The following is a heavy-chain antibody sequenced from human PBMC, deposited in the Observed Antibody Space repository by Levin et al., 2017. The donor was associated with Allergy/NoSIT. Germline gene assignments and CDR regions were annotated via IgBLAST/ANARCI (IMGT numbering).Heavy chain of an antibody. D-gene: IGHD5-12*01. Sequence: GESLKISCAASGFTFSSYGMHWVRQAPGKGLEWVAVIWYDGSNKYYADSVKGRFTISRDNSKNTLYLQMNSLRAEDTAVYYCARGISGYDYYYYYGMDVWGQGTTVTVSS. CDR3: ARGISGYDYYYYYGMDV. J-gene: IGHJ6*02. V-gene: IGHV3-33*01. CDR2: IWYDGSNK. CDR1: GFTFSSYG.